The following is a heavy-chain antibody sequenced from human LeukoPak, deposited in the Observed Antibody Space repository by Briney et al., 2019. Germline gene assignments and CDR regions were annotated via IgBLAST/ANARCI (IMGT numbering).Heavy chain of an antibody. CDR3: AREQWEPDS. V-gene: IGHV3-53*01. CDR1: GVTASSNS. D-gene: IGHD1-26*01. CDR2: LYRGGST. Sequence: VGTLRLSCAAAGVTASSNSMSWVREPPGEGLEWVSLLYRGGSTYYADSVKGRFTISRDDSKNTLFLQMNSLRAEDTAVYYCAREQWEPDSWGQGTLVPVSS. J-gene: IGHJ4*02.